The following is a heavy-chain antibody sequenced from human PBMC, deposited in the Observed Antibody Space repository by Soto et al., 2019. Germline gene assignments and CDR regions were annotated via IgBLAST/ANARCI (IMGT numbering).Heavy chain of an antibody. CDR2: ISYGGTT. V-gene: IGHV4-31*03. D-gene: IGHD1-1*01. CDR3: SSGILG. CDR1: GGSMNSGGYC. J-gene: IGHJ4*02. Sequence: QVQLQESGPGLVKPSQTLSLTCTVSGGSMNSGGYCWSWIRQHPGEGLEWIGCISYGGTTSYYPSLKSRVLRSLDTSQNQFSRKLTSVTAADTAVYYCSSGILGCGQGTLITVSS.